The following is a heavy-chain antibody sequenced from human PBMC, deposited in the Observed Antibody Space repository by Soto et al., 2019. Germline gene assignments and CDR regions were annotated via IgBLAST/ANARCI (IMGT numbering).Heavy chain of an antibody. V-gene: IGHV3-23*01. D-gene: IGHD3-3*01. J-gene: IGHJ6*04. CDR1: GFTFRKYV. CDR2: LSSTGGRT. CDR3: AKEQGFLEWIPQGGVDV. Sequence: EVQLLESGGGLAQPGGSLRLSCEVSGFTFRKYVMTWVRQAPGKGLEWVSSLSSTGGRTYYADSVKGRFTVSRDNSKNTLFLQMNRLRAEYTAIYYCAKEQGFLEWIPQGGVDVWGSGTTVAVSS.